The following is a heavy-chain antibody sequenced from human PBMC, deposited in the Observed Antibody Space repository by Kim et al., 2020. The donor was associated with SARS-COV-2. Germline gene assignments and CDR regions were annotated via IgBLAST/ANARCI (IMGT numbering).Heavy chain of an antibody. J-gene: IGHJ6*02. Sequence: GGSLRLSCAASGFTFSSYGMHWVRQAPGKGLEWVAVISYDGSNKYYADSVKGRFTISRDNSKNTLYLQMNSLRAEDTAVYYCAKEDDYCSGGSCYLYYYYYYGMDVWGQGTTVTVSS. CDR1: GFTFSSYG. CDR3: AKEDDYCSGGSCYLYYYYYYGMDV. V-gene: IGHV3-30*18. CDR2: ISYDGSNK. D-gene: IGHD2-15*01.